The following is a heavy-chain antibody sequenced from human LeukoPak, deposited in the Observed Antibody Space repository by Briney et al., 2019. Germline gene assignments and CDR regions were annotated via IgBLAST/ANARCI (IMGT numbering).Heavy chain of an antibody. CDR3: GRGMIVDY. J-gene: IGHJ4*02. CDR2: IYPGDADT. D-gene: IGHD2-21*01. Sequence: PGESLKISCKASGYSFTRNWIGWVRQMPGKGLEWMGIIYPGDADTRYSPSFQGQVNISVDKSISNAYLQWSSVKASDTAMYYGGRGMIVDYWGQGTLVTVS. CDR1: GYSFTRNW. V-gene: IGHV5-51*01.